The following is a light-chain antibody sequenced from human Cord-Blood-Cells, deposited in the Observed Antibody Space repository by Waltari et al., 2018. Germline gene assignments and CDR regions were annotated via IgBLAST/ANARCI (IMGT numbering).Light chain of an antibody. CDR2: EVS. CDR3: SSYTSSSTLYV. Sequence: QSPLTQPASVSGSPGQSITISCPGTSSDVGGYNIVSWYQQHPGKAPKLMIYEVSNRPSGVSNRFSGSKSGNTASLTISGLQAEDEADYYCSSYTSSSTLYVFGTGTKVTVL. V-gene: IGLV2-14*01. CDR1: SSDVGGYNI. J-gene: IGLJ1*01.